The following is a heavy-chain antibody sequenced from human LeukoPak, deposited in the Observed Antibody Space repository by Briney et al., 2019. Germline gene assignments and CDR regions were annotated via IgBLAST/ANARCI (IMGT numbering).Heavy chain of an antibody. J-gene: IGHJ4*02. Sequence: SETLSLTCTVSGGSMSSGDYYWSWIHQPPGKGLEWIGYIYYSGSTYYNPSLKSRVTISVDTSKNQFSLKLSSVTAADTAVYYCARCHYDSSGTLDYWGQGTLVTVSS. V-gene: IGHV4-30-4*01. D-gene: IGHD3-22*01. CDR2: IYYSGST. CDR3: ARCHYDSSGTLDY. CDR1: GGSMSSGDYY.